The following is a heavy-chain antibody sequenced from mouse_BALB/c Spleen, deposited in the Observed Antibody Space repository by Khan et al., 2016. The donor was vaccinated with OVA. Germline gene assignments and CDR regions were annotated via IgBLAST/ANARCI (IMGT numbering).Heavy chain of an antibody. J-gene: IGHJ2*01. CDR1: GFNIKDTY. CDR2: IDPANGNT. V-gene: IGHV14-3*02. Sequence: VQLQQSGAELVKSGASVKLSCTASGFNIKDTYLHWVKQRPEQGLEWIGRIDPANGNTKYDPKFQGKATITTDTSSNTAYLQLSSLTSEDTAVYYCARNDGYDVDYWGQGTTLTVSS. CDR3: ARNDGYDVDY. D-gene: IGHD2-2*01.